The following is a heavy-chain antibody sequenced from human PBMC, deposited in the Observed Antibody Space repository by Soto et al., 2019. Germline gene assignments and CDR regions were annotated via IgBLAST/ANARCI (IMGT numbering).Heavy chain of an antibody. CDR1: GFTCSSYD. J-gene: IGHJ3*02. Sequence: GGSLRLSCAASGFTCSSYDMSWVRQAPGKGLEWVSTILVGGSTHYPDSVKGRFTISRGNSKNTVFLQMNSLTPGDTAVYYCAKATATGGGAFDICGQGTVVTVSS. V-gene: IGHV3-23*01. D-gene: IGHD2-8*02. CDR2: ILVGGST. CDR3: AKATATGGGAFDI.